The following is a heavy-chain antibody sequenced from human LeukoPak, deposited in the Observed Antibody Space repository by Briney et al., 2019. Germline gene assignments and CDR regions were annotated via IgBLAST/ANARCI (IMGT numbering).Heavy chain of an antibody. D-gene: IGHD4-23*01. CDR1: EYSFTSYW. V-gene: IGHV5-51*01. Sequence: GESLKISCKGSEYSFTSYWINWVRQMPGKGLEWMGIIYPGDSDTKYSPSFQGQVTISVDKSINTAYLQWSSLKASDTAMYYCARRSYGGKDFDYWGQGTLVTVSS. CDR2: IYPGDSDT. CDR3: ARRSYGGKDFDY. J-gene: IGHJ4*02.